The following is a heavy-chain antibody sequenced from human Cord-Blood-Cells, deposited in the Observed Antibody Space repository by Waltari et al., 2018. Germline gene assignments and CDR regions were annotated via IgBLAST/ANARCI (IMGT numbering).Heavy chain of an antibody. CDR1: GYNFTGYY. CDR2: INPNSGRT. D-gene: IGHD5-18*01. Sequence: QVQLVQSGAEVKKPGASVKVSCKASGYNFTGYYMHWVRQAPGQGLEWMGWINPNSGRTSDAQKFQGRVTRTRDTAISTAYMELSRLRSDDTAVYYCIVDTAMVTFDYWGQGTLVTVSA. V-gene: IGHV1-2*02. CDR3: IVDTAMVTFDY. J-gene: IGHJ4*02.